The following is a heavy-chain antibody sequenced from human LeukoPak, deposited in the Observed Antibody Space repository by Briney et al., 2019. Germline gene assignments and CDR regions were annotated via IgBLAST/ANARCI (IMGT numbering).Heavy chain of an antibody. D-gene: IGHD4-23*01. J-gene: IGHJ5*02. V-gene: IGHV3-21*01. CDR2: ISSSSSYI. CDR3: ARDRRPLQPRWYHLRFWFDP. Sequence: GGSLTLSCAASGYTFSRYNMNWVRQAPGKGLEWVSYISSSSSYIDYADSVKGRFTISRDNAKNSLYLQMNSLRAEDTAVYYCARDRRPLQPRWYHLRFWFDPWGQGTLVTVSS. CDR1: GYTFSRYN.